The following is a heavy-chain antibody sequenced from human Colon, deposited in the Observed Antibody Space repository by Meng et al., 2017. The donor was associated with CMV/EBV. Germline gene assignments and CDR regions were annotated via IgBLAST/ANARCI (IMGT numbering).Heavy chain of an antibody. J-gene: IGHJ4*02. D-gene: IGHD2-15*01. V-gene: IGHV3-23*04. CDR2: IGRGSGA. CDR3: ARDRWFTF. CDR1: GFTFTSFD. Sequence: VGCGGGIGEPGGAMRLSCADSGFTFTSFDRSWVRQAPGKGLEWVSTIGRGSGANYADSVKGRFTMSRDNSKNTVYLEMNNLRAEDTAIYYCARDRWFTFWGQGVLVTVSS.